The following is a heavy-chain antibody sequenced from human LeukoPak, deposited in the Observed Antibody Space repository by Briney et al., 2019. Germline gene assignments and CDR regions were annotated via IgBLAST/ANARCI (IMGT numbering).Heavy chain of an antibody. D-gene: IGHD5-12*01. CDR1: GFTFSSYD. V-gene: IGHV3-30*18. CDR3: AKDLYRPSGSDY. J-gene: IGHJ4*02. Sequence: GGSLRLSCAASGFTFSSYDMHWVRQAPGKGLEGLAVISHDGSDKYYADSVKGRLTVSRDNSKNTLYLQMNSLRAEDTAVYFCAKDLYRPSGSDYWGQGTLVTVSS. CDR2: ISHDGSDK.